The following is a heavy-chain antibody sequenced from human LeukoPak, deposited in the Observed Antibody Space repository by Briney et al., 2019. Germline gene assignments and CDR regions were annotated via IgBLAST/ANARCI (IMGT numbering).Heavy chain of an antibody. CDR2: ISYSEST. J-gene: IGHJ4*02. CDR3: ARHAGVANPFDY. CDR1: GGSVSSGSYY. D-gene: IGHD5-12*01. Sequence: SETLSLTCTVSGGSVSSGSYYWSWIRQPPGKGLEWIGYISYSESTNDNPSLKSRVTISLDTSKNQFSLKLSSVTAADTAVYYCARHAGVANPFDYWAREPWSPSPQ. V-gene: IGHV4-61*01.